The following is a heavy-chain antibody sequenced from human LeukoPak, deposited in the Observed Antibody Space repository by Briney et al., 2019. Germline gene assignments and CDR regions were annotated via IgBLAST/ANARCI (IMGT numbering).Heavy chain of an antibody. V-gene: IGHV3-21*01. CDR2: ISSGSTYI. D-gene: IGHD1-26*01. CDR3: ARDLGSGSNYRYYYGMDV. J-gene: IGHJ6*02. CDR1: GFSFNTYS. Sequence: PGGSLRLSCAASGFSFNTYSMNWVRQAPGKGLEWVSYISSGSTYIYYADSVKGRFTISRDNGKNSLYLQMNSLRAEDTAVYYCARDLGSGSNYRYYYGMDVWGQGTTVTVSS.